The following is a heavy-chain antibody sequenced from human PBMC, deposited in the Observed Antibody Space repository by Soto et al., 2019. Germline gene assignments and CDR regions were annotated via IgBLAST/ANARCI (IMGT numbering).Heavy chain of an antibody. CDR2: IYYSGST. CDR3: ASSVTQWLEYFDY. D-gene: IGHD6-19*01. J-gene: IGHJ4*02. Sequence: PSETLSLTCTVSGGSISSYYWSWIRQPPGKGLEWIGYIYYSGSTNYNPSLKSRVTISVDTSKNQFSLKLSSVTAADTAVYYCASSVTQWLEYFDYWGQGTLVTVSS. V-gene: IGHV4-59*01. CDR1: GGSISSYY.